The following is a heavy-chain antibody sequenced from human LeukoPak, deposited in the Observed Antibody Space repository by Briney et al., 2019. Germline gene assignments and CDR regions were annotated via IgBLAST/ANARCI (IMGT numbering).Heavy chain of an antibody. CDR2: TYYRSKWYN. CDR1: GDSVSTNSAA. D-gene: IGHD5-12*01. Sequence: SQTLSLTCAISGDSVSTNSAAWNWVRQSPSRGLEWLGRTYYRSKWYNDYAVSVKSRIAINPDTSKNQFSLQLNSVTPEDTAVYYCARDKGGSGYDHLDSWGQGTLVTVSS. CDR3: ARDKGGSGYDHLDS. J-gene: IGHJ4*02. V-gene: IGHV6-1*01.